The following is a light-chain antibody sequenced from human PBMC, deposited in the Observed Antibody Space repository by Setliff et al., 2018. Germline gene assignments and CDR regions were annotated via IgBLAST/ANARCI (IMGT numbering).Light chain of an antibody. CDR2: EVS. Sequence: QSVLTKPAAVSGSPGQSITISCTGSSSDVGGYNYVSWYQQHPGKAPKLMIYEVSKRPSGVSDRFSGSKSGNTASLTISGLQAEDEADYYCLSYTSKTTHALFGGGTK. CDR3: LSYTSKTTHAL. J-gene: IGLJ2*01. CDR1: SSDVGGYNY. V-gene: IGLV2-14*01.